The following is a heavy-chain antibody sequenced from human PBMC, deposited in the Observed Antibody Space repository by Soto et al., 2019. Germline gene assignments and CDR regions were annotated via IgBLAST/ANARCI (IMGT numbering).Heavy chain of an antibody. CDR1: GHSFTRYW. D-gene: IGHD3-22*01. CDR2: IYPGDSDT. V-gene: IGHV5-51*01. Sequence: WESLTISCTCSGHSFTRYWIGWVRQMPGKGLEWMGIIYPGDSDTRYSPSFQGQVTISADKSISTAYLQWSSLKASDTAMYYCARSRDLYYDSSGYALWGQGTLVTVSS. CDR3: ARSRDLYYDSSGYAL. J-gene: IGHJ4*02.